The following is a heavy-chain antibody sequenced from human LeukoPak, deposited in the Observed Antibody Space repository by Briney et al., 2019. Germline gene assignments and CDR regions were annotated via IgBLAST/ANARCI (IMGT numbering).Heavy chain of an antibody. CDR2: MKQDGSEK. CDR3: AKVAKYYYGSETYYFFDY. CDR1: GFTFSSYW. D-gene: IGHD3-10*01. J-gene: IGHJ4*02. Sequence: GGSLRLSCAASGFTFSSYWMSWVRQAPGKGLEWVANMKQDGSEKYYVDSVKGRFTISRDNAKNSLYLQMNSLRVEDTAVYYCAKVAKYYYGSETYYFFDYWGQGTLVTASS. V-gene: IGHV3-7*01.